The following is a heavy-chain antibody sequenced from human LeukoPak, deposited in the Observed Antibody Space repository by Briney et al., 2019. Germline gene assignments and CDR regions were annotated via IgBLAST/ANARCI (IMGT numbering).Heavy chain of an antibody. Sequence: GGSLRLSCAASGFTFSSYAMSWVRQAPGKGLEWVSPITGTGVSTYYADSVKGRFTLSRDDSRNTVYLQLNNLRVEDTAIYYCAKANWVSNADAVWWGQGTQVTVSS. CDR1: GFTFSSYA. CDR2: ITGTGVST. V-gene: IGHV3-23*01. CDR3: AKANWVSNADAVW. D-gene: IGHD1-1*01. J-gene: IGHJ4*02.